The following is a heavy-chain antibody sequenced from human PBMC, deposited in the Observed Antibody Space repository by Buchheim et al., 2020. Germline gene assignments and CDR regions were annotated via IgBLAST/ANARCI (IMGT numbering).Heavy chain of an antibody. CDR2: INPSGGST. V-gene: IGHV1-46*01. D-gene: IGHD2-2*01. J-gene: IGHJ6*02. CDR1: GYTFTSYY. Sequence: QVQLVQSGAEVKKPGASVKVSCKASGYTFTSYYMHWVRRAPGQGLEWMGIINPSGGSTSYAQKFQGRVTMTRDTSTSTVYMELSSLRSEDTAVYYCARDQTLVVPAGWAYYYYGMDVWGQGTT. CDR3: ARDQTLVVPAGWAYYYYGMDV.